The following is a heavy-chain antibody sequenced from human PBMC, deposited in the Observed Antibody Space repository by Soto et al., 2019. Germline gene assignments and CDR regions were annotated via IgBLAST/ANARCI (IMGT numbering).Heavy chain of an antibody. J-gene: IGHJ4*02. Sequence: EVQLLESGGGLVQPGGSLRLSCAASGVTFSSYAMSWVRQAPGKGLEWVSAISGSGGSTYYADSVKGRFTISRDNSKNTLYLQMNSLRAEDTVVYYSAKTIGPIQGLFDYWGQGTLATVSS. D-gene: IGHD1-26*01. CDR3: AKTIGPIQGLFDY. CDR1: GVTFSSYA. CDR2: ISGSGGST. V-gene: IGHV3-23*01.